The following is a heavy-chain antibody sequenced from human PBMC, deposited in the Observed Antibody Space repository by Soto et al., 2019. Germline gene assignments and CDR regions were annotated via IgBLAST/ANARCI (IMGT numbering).Heavy chain of an antibody. D-gene: IGHD3-22*01. CDR3: ARVRYYCDSADYPVFDY. V-gene: IGHV4-30-4*01. CDR1: GGSISSGDYY. J-gene: IGHJ4*02. Sequence: PSETLSLTCTVSGGSISSGDYYWSWIRQPPGKGLEWIGYIYYSGSTYYNPSLKSRVIISGDTSKNQFSLKLSSVTAADTAVYYCARVRYYCDSADYPVFDYLGRGHLVIVSS. CDR2: IYYSGST.